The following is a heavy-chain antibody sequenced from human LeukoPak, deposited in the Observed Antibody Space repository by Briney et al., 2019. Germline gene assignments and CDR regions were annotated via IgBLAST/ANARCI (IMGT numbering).Heavy chain of an antibody. D-gene: IGHD4-11*01. CDR2: IKQDGTEK. CDR1: GFTFSRNW. Sequence: GGSLRLSCAGSGFTFSRNWMSWVRQAPGKGLGWVANIKQDGTEKYYLDSVKGRFIISRDNAKNSLYLQMNSLRVEDTAVYYCARDSDYSDYDWGQGTLVTVSS. CDR3: ARDSDYSDYD. V-gene: IGHV3-7*01. J-gene: IGHJ4*02.